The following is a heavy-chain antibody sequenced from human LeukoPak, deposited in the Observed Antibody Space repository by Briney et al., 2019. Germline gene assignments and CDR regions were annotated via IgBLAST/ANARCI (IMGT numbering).Heavy chain of an antibody. D-gene: IGHD3-3*02. Sequence: SQTLSLTCAISGDSVSSDSAAWNWVRQSPSRGLEWLGRTYYRSAWYNDYAISVKSRLTINPDTSKNQFSLQLNSVTPEDTAVYYCARGLIRHLDSWGQGTLVTVSS. CDR2: TYYRSAWYN. J-gene: IGHJ4*02. V-gene: IGHV6-1*01. CDR3: ARGLIRHLDS. CDR1: GDSVSSDSAA.